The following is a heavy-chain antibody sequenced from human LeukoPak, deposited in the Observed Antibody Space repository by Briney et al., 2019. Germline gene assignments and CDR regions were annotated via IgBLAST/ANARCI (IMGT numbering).Heavy chain of an antibody. CDR2: INPSGGST. J-gene: IGHJ5*02. CDR1: GYTFTSYY. Sequence: ASVKVSCKASGYTFTSYYMHWVRQAPGQGLEWMGIINPSGGSTSYAQKFQGRVTMTRDMSTSTVYMELSSLRSEDTAVYYCARDPSQYSGSYIGFDPWGQGTLVTVSS. CDR3: ARDPSQYSGSYIGFDP. D-gene: IGHD1-26*01. V-gene: IGHV1-46*01.